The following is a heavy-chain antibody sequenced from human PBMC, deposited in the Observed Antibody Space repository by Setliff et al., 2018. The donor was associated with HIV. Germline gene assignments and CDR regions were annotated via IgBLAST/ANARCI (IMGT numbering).Heavy chain of an antibody. CDR2: IYFTGDS. J-gene: IGHJ4*02. CDR3: ARVVDADYLDY. CDR1: GGSISTNNFY. V-gene: IGHV4-39*01. D-gene: IGHD2-15*01. Sequence: SETLSLTCTVTGGSISTNNFYWGWIRQPPGKGLQWIGSIYFTGDSYYDPSLKSRVTTSVDTSNNQFSLILSPVTAADTAMYYCARVVDADYLDYWGQGTLVTVSS.